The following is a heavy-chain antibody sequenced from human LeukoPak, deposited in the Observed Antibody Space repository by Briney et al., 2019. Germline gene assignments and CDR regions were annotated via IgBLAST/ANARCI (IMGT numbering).Heavy chain of an antibody. J-gene: IGHJ6*04. CDR2: IKQDGSGK. CDR3: ARESLYGMDV. V-gene: IGHV3-7*03. Sequence: GGSLRLSCAVSGFTFSSYWMSWVRQAAGKGLEWVANIKQDGSGKYYVDSVKGRFTISRDNARNSLYLQMNSLRAEDTAVYYCARESLYGMDVWGKGTTVTVSS. CDR1: GFTFSSYW.